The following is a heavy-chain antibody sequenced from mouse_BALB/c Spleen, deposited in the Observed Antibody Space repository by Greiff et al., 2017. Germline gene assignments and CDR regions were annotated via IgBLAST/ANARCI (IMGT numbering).Heavy chain of an antibody. CDR3: ARGFNDYGFAY. CDR2: IDPANGNT. V-gene: IGHV14-3*02. J-gene: IGHJ3*01. D-gene: IGHD2-4*01. Sequence: EVQLQQSGAELVKPGASVTLSCTASGFNIKDTYMHWVKQRPEQGLEWIGRIDPANGNTKYDPKFQGKATITADTSSNTAYLQLSSLTSEDTAVYYCARGFNDYGFAYWGQGTLVTVSA. CDR1: GFNIKDTY.